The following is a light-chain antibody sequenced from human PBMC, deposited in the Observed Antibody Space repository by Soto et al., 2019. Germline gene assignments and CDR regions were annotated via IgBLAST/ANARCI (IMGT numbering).Light chain of an antibody. J-gene: IGKJ1*01. CDR2: GAS. V-gene: IGKV3-20*01. CDR3: QLYGSSPTWA. CDR1: QSVNSAY. Sequence: EIVLTQSPGTLSLSPGERATLSCRASQSVNSAYVAWYQQNPGQAPRVLIYGASTRATGIPHRLSGSGSGTDFSLTISRLEPEDSAMYYCQLYGSSPTWAFGQGTKV.